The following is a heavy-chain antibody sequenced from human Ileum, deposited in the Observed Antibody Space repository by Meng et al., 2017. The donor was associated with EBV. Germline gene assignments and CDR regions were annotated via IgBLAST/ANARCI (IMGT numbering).Heavy chain of an antibody. D-gene: IGHD3-16*01. CDR3: AHKPSGEDFFDY. V-gene: IGHV2-5*02. Sequence: QIPLKESGPTLLKPTQTLTLPCSFSGFSLSTNGVGVGWIRQPPGKALELLALIYYDDYQRYIPSPKTRLTITRVTSKSQVVLAMTNMDPVDTATYYCAHKPSGEDFFDYWGQGTLVTVSS. CDR2: IYYDDYQ. CDR1: GFSLSTNGVG. J-gene: IGHJ4*02.